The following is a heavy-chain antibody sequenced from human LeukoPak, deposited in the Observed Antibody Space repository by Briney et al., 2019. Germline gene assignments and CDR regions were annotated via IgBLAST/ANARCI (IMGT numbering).Heavy chain of an antibody. CDR1: GFTFSNAW. J-gene: IGHJ4*02. Sequence: PGGSLRLSCAASGFTFSNAWMSWVRQAPGKGLEGVGSIKSKTDGGTTDYAAPVKGRFTISRDDSKNTLYLQMKSLKTEDTAVYYCTVSGYSSSWYAFGYWGQGTLVTVSS. V-gene: IGHV3-15*01. CDR2: IKSKTDGGTT. CDR3: TVSGYSSSWYAFGY. D-gene: IGHD6-13*01.